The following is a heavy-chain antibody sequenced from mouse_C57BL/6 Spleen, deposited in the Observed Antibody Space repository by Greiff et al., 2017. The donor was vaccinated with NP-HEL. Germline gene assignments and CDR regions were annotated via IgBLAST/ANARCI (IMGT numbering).Heavy chain of an antibody. J-gene: IGHJ2*01. CDR1: GYSITSGYD. V-gene: IGHV3-1*01. Sequence: EVQLVESGPGMVKPSQSLSLTCTVTGYSITSGYDWHWIRHFPGNKLEWMGYISYSGSTNYNPSLKSRISITHDTSKNHFFLKLNSVTTEDTATYYCARGYDYDYFDYWGQGTTLTVSS. CDR2: ISYSGST. CDR3: ARGYDYDYFDY. D-gene: IGHD2-4*01.